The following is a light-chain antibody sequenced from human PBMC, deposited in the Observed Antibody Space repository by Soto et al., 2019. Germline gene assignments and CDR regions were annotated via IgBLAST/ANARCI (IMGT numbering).Light chain of an antibody. Sequence: QSVLTQPPSASGTPGQRVTMSCSGSSSNIGSNTVNWYQQLPGAAPKLLIQSNNQRPSGVPDRFSGSQSGTSASLAISGLQSEDEADYYCAVWDDSLNGYVFGTGTKLPVL. CDR2: SNN. V-gene: IGLV1-44*01. CDR1: SSNIGSNT. J-gene: IGLJ1*01. CDR3: AVWDDSLNGYV.